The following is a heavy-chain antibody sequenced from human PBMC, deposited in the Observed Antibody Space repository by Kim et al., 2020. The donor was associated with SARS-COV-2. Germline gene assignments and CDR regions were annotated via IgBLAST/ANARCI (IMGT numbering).Heavy chain of an antibody. J-gene: IGHJ6*02. CDR2: IYSDGST. D-gene: IGHD3-16*01. V-gene: IGHV3-53*04. Sequence: GGSLRLSCAASKFTVSNNYMTWVRQAPGKGLECVSVIYSDGSTSYADSVKGRFTISRHNSKNTLYLQMNSLRREDMAVYYCARGLMGLDVWGQGTTVTVSS. CDR3: ARGLMGLDV. CDR1: KFTVSNNY.